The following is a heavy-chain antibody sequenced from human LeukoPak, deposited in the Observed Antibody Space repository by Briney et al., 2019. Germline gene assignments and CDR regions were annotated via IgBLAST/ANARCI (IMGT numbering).Heavy chain of an antibody. CDR3: ARTGGSSGWYSPALLKYYFDY. CDR1: GFTFSSYW. Sequence: GGSLRLSCAASGFTFSSYWMSWVRQAPGKGLEWVANIKQDGSEKYYVDSVKGRFTISRDNAKNSLYLQMNSLRAEDTAVYYCARTGGSSGWYSPALLKYYFDYWGQGTLVTVSS. D-gene: IGHD6-19*01. J-gene: IGHJ4*02. V-gene: IGHV3-7*01. CDR2: IKQDGSEK.